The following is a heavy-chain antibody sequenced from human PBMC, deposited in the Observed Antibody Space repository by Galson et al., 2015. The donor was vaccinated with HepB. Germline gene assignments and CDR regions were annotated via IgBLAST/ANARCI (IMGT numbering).Heavy chain of an antibody. J-gene: IGHJ4*02. D-gene: IGHD6-13*01. CDR3: TTVPFAKAAAGTFDY. CDR2: IKSKTGGGTT. Sequence: SLRLSCAASGFTFSNAWMSWVRQAPGKGLEWVGRIKSKTGGGTTDYAAPVKGRFTISRDDSKNTLYLQMNSLKTEDTAVYYCTTVPFAKAAAGTFDYWGQGTLVTVSS. V-gene: IGHV3-15*01. CDR1: GFTFSNAW.